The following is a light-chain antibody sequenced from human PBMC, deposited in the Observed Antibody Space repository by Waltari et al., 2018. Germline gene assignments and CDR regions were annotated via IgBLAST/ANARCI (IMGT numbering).Light chain of an antibody. CDR1: QGITNY. CDR2: AAS. Sequence: DIQMTQSPSSLSASVGDRVTITCRASQGITNYLAWYHQKPGKVPKALIFAASTLQSGVPARFSASGSGTDFSLTVSSLQPEDVATYYCQQYSSAPITFGQGTRLEIK. CDR3: QQYSSAPIT. J-gene: IGKJ5*01. V-gene: IGKV1-27*01.